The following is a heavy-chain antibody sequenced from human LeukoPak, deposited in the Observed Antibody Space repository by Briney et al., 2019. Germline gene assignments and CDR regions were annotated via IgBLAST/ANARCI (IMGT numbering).Heavy chain of an antibody. D-gene: IGHD5/OR15-5a*01. CDR2: IYSGGST. Sequence: GGSLRLSCAVSGFTVSSNYMSWVRQAPGKGLEWVSVIYSGGSTYYADSVKGRFTISRDNSKNSLYLQMNSLRTEDTALYYCAKDNWVSTRGHYGFDCWGQGTLVTVSS. CDR1: GFTVSSNY. J-gene: IGHJ4*02. CDR3: AKDNWVSTRGHYGFDC. V-gene: IGHV3-53*05.